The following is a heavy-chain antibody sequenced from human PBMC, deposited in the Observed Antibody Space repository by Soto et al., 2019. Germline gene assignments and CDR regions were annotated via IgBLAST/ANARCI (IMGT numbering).Heavy chain of an antibody. CDR3: ARGGYCSSSDCYGMDV. V-gene: IGHV4-31*02. D-gene: IGHD2-2*01. Sequence: PSETLSLTCTVSGGSISSGGYYWSWIPQHPGKGLEWIGYIYYSGSTYYNPSLKSRVTISVDTSKNQFSLKLSSVTAANTAVYYCARGGYCSSSDCYGMDVWGQGTTVTVSS. CDR2: IYYSGST. J-gene: IGHJ6*02. CDR1: GGSISSGGYY.